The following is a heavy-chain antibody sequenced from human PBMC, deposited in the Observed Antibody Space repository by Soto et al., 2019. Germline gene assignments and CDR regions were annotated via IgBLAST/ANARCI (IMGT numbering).Heavy chain of an antibody. CDR2: ITSTADTYAT. V-gene: IGHV3-73*01. J-gene: IGHJ3*02. Sequence: EVQLEESGGGLVQPGGSLKLSCAASAFRFSDSVMHWVRQVSGKGLEWVGRITSTADTYATAYSASVKGRFTVSRDDSKNTAYLQMNSLKAEDTAVYYCTGSLSFAFDIWGQGTMVHVSS. CDR1: AFRFSDSV. CDR3: TGSLSFAFDI.